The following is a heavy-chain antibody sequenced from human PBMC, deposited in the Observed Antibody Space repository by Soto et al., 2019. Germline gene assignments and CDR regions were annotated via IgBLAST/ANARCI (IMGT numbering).Heavy chain of an antibody. CDR2: IIPIFGTA. D-gene: IGHD2-8*01. Sequence: SVKVSCKASGGTFSSHTISWVRLAPGQGLEWMGGIIPIFGTANYAQKFQGRVTITADESTSTAYMELSSLRSEDTAVYYCARDSCTNGVCYMPYYFDYWGQGTLVTVSS. CDR3: ARDSCTNGVCYMPYYFDY. V-gene: IGHV1-69*13. CDR1: GGTFSSHT. J-gene: IGHJ4*02.